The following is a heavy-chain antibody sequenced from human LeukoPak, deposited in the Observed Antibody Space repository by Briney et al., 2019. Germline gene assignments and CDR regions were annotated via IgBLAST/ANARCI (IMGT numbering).Heavy chain of an antibody. D-gene: IGHD4-17*01. CDR3: ARDARDARYGDYSYHYGMDV. V-gene: IGHV4-31*03. CDR1: GGSISSGGYY. CDR2: IYYSGST. J-gene: IGHJ6*02. Sequence: SQTLSLTCTVSGGSISSGGYYWSWIRQHPGKGLEWIGYIYYSGSTYYNPSLKSRVTISVDTSKNQFSLKLSSVTAADTAVYYCARDARDARYGDYSYHYGMDVWSQGTTVTVSS.